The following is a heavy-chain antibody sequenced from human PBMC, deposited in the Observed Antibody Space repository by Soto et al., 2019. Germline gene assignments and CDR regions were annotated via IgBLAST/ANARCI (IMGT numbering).Heavy chain of an antibody. D-gene: IGHD3-10*01. CDR3: AKDRGAAVGYGMDV. CDR1: GFTFSSYA. Sequence: PGGSLRLSCAASGFTFSSYAMSWVRQAPGKGLEWVSAISGSGGSTYYADSVKGRFTISRDNSKNTLNLKMTSLRAETTAEYNRAKDRGAAVGYGMDVWGQGTTVTVSS. J-gene: IGHJ6*02. CDR2: ISGSGGST. V-gene: IGHV3-23*01.